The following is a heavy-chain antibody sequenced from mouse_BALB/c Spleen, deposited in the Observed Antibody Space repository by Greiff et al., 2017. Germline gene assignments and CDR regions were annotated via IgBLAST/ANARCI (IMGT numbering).Heavy chain of an antibody. CDR1: GFNIKDYY. V-gene: IGHV14-4*02. J-gene: IGHJ2*01. D-gene: IGHD1-1*01. CDR3: NAYSSLFDY. Sequence: VQLKQSGAELVRSGASVKLSCTASGFNIKDYYMHWVKQRPEQGLEWIGWIDPENGDTEYAPKFQGKATMTADTSSNTAYLQLSSLTSEDTAVYYCNAYSSLFDYWGQGTTLTVSS. CDR2: IDPENGDT.